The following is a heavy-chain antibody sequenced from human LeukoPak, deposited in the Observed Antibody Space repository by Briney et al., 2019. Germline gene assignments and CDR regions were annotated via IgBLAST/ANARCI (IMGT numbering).Heavy chain of an antibody. Sequence: KTSETLSLTCTVSGGSTNSSSHYWGWIRQPPGKGLEWIGSIYYSGSTYYSPSLKGRVTISVDTSKNQFSLKLSSVTATDTAVYYCARMVVRGRGNWFDPWGQGTPVTVSS. CDR2: IYYSGST. J-gene: IGHJ5*02. D-gene: IGHD2-15*01. CDR3: ARMVVRGRGNWFDP. V-gene: IGHV4-39*01. CDR1: GGSTNSSSHY.